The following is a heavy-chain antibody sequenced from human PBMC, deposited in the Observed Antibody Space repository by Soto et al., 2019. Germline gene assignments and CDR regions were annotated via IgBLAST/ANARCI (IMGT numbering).Heavy chain of an antibody. CDR3: ARPLVRYFDWLLREDYYYYGMDV. D-gene: IGHD3-9*01. V-gene: IGHV1-69*13. Sequence: ASVKVSCKASGYTFTIYGIIWVRQAPGQGLEWMGWIIPIFGTANYAQKFQGRVTITADESTSTAYMELSSLRSEDTAVYYCARPLVRYFDWLLREDYYYYGMDVWGQGTTVTVSS. CDR2: IIPIFGTA. CDR1: GYTFTIYG. J-gene: IGHJ6*02.